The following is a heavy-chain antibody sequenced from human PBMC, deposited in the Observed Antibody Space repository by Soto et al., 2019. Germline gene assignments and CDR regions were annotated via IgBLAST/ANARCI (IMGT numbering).Heavy chain of an antibody. CDR3: ARAQPEGYSSSWYRRSYYYYGMDV. V-gene: IGHV6-1*01. CDR2: TYYRSKWYN. CDR1: GDSVSSNSAA. D-gene: IGHD6-13*01. Sequence: SQTLSLTCAISGDSVSSNSAAWNWIGQSPSRGLEWLGRTYYRSKWYNDYAVSVKSRITINPDTSKNQFSLQLNSVTPEDTAAYYCARAQPEGYSSSWYRRSYYYYGMDVWGQGTTVTVSS. J-gene: IGHJ6*02.